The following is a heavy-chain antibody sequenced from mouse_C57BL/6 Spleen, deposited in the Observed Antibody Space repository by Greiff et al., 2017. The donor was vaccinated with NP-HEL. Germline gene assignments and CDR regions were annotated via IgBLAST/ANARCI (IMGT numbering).Heavy chain of an antibody. V-gene: IGHV1-55*01. CDR1: GYTFTSYW. J-gene: IGHJ4*01. Sequence: QVQLQQPGAELVKPGASVKMSCKASGYTFTSYWITWVKQRPGQGLEWIGDIYPGSGSTNYNEKFKSKATLTVDTSSSTAYMQLSSLTSEDSAVYYCARDDYDEGVYAMDYWGQGTSVTVSS. D-gene: IGHD2-4*01. CDR2: IYPGSGST. CDR3: ARDDYDEGVYAMDY.